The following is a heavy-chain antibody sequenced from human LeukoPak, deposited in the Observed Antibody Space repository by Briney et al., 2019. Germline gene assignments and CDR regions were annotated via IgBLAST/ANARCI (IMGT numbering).Heavy chain of an antibody. D-gene: IGHD3-10*01. CDR2: IHYSGST. Sequence: SETLTLTCTVSGGSISGYFWSWIRQPPGRGLEWIGYIHYSGSTNYNPSLNSRVTISVDTSKNQFSLRLSSVTAADTAVYYCARYGITIVRGGKYYFDSWGQGTLVTVSS. J-gene: IGHJ4*02. V-gene: IGHV4-59*08. CDR1: GGSISGYF. CDR3: ARYGITIVRGGKYYFDS.